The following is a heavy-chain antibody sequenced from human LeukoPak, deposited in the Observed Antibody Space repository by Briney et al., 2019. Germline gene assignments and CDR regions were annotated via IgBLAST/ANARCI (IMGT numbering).Heavy chain of an antibody. CDR3: ARDPTVTNFHDAFDI. J-gene: IGHJ3*02. CDR2: IKQDGSQK. D-gene: IGHD4-17*01. CDR1: GITFGSYW. V-gene: IGHV3-7*05. Sequence: AGSLSLSCAASGITFGSYWRSWVRQPPAKGPQWVATIKQDGSQKEYVDSVKGRFTISRDNAKSSLYLQMNSLRPEDTAVYYCARDPTVTNFHDAFDIWGQGTMVTVSS.